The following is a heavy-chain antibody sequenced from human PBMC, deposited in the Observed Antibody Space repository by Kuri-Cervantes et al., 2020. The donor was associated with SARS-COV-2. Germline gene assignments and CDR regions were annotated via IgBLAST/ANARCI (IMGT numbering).Heavy chain of an antibody. CDR1: GDSISPYY. J-gene: IGHJ6*02. CDR2: IYYSGSV. CDR3: ARDTGTYCSDISCYGYYYYYGMDV. V-gene: IGHV4-59*01. Sequence: GSLRLSCSVSGDSISPYYWTWIRQPPGEGLEWIGHIYYSGSVNYNPSLMSRLTISVDKSKNQVSLKLTSVTAADTAVYYCARDTGTYCSDISCYGYYYYYGMDVWGQGTTVTVSS. D-gene: IGHD2-2*01.